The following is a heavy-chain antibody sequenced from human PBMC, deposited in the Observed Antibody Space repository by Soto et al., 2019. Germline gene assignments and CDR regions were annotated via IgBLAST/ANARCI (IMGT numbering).Heavy chain of an antibody. Sequence: PXXTLSLTFTVSGDSISSSNYYWGPIRQPPGKGLEWIGSIHYSGSTYYNPSLKSRVTISVDMSKNRFSLKVTSVTAADTAVYYCARRECSGGTCFFGPWGQGTLVTV. CDR2: IHYSGST. J-gene: IGHJ5*02. CDR3: ARRECSGGTCFFGP. D-gene: IGHD2-15*01. V-gene: IGHV4-39*02. CDR1: GDSISSSNYY.